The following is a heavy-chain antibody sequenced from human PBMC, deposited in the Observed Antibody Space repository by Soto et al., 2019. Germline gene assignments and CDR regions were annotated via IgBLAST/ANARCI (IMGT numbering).Heavy chain of an antibody. CDR1: GDSVSSNSAA. J-gene: IGHJ4*02. V-gene: IGHV6-1*01. CDR2: TYYRSKWYN. Sequence: QVQLQQSGPGLVKPSQTLSLTCAVSGDSVSSNSAAWNWIRQSPSRGLEWLGRTYYRSKWYNDYAVSVKSRITINPDTSKNQFSLHLNSVTPEDTAVYYCAREWGRMTTVTTHLDYWGQGTLVTVSS. D-gene: IGHD4-4*01. CDR3: AREWGRMTTVTTHLDY.